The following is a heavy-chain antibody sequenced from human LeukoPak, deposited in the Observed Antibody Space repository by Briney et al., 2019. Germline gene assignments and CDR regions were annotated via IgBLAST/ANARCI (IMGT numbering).Heavy chain of an antibody. CDR1: TYSISSAYY. J-gene: IGHJ5*02. V-gene: IGHV4-38-2*02. Sequence: PSETLSLTCSVSTYSISSAYYWGWIRQPPGKGLQWIGSIYHSGSTSYNPSLKSRVTISVDTSKNQFSLKLSSVTAADTAFYYCARQYSTNWYDDRGWFDPWGQGTLVTVSS. CDR2: IYHSGST. D-gene: IGHD6-13*01. CDR3: ARQYSTNWYDDRGWFDP.